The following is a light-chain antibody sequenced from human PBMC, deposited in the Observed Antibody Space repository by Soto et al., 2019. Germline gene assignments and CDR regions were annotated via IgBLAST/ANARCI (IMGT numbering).Light chain of an antibody. Sequence: EIVLTQSPGTVSLSPGERATLSCRASQSVSNYLAWYQQKPGQAPRLLIYAASSRATGIPDRFSGSGSGTDFTLTISRLEPEDFAVYYCQQYDNSPITFGQGTRLEIK. J-gene: IGKJ5*01. V-gene: IGKV3-20*01. CDR3: QQYDNSPIT. CDR1: QSVSNY. CDR2: AAS.